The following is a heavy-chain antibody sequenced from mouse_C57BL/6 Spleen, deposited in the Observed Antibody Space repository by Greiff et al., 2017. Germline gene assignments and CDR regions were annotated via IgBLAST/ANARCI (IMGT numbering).Heavy chain of an antibody. CDR2: ISSGSSTI. D-gene: IGHD2-1*01. V-gene: IGHV5-17*01. J-gene: IGHJ4*01. CDR1: GFTFSDYG. Sequence: EVQVVESGGGLVKPGGSLKLSCAASGFTFSDYGMHWVRQAPEKGLEWVAYISSGSSTIYYADTVKGRFTISRDNAKNTLFLQMTSLRSEDTAVYYCARGSYYGNYDAMDYWGQGTSVTVSS. CDR3: ARGSYYGNYDAMDY.